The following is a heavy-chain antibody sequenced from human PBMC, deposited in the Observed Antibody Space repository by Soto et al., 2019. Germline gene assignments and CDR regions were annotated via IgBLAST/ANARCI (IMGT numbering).Heavy chain of an antibody. V-gene: IGHV3-21*01. CDR2: ISSSSSYI. CDR3: ARGYSYGYGYYYYMDV. D-gene: IGHD5-18*01. Sequence: EVQLVESGGGLVKPGGSLRLSCAASGFTFSSYSMNWVRQAPGKGLEWVSSISSSSSYISYADSVKGRFTISRDNAKNPLYLQMNSLRAEDTAVYYCARGYSYGYGYYYYMDVWGKGTTVTVSS. CDR1: GFTFSSYS. J-gene: IGHJ6*03.